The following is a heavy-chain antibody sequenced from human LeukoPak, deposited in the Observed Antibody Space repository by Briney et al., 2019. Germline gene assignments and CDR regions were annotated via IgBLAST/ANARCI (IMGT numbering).Heavy chain of an antibody. CDR1: GFTFSSYG. Sequence: PGGSLRLSCAASGFTFSSYGMHWVRQAPGKGLEWVAVIWYDGSNKYYADSVKGRFTISRDNPKNTLYLQMNSLRAEDTAVYYCARDGKIRFLEWLPDCWGQGTLVTVSS. V-gene: IGHV3-33*01. CDR2: IWYDGSNK. D-gene: IGHD3-3*01. CDR3: ARDGKIRFLEWLPDC. J-gene: IGHJ4*02.